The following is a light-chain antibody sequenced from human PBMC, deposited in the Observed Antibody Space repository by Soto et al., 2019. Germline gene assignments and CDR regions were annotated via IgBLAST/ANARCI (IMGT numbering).Light chain of an antibody. V-gene: IGKV1-17*01. Sequence: DIQMTQSPSSLSASVGDRATITCRASQVIRNDLAWYQQKPGKVPKRLIYAASSLQSGVPSRFSASASGTEFTLTLSSLQPEDFATYYCLQHNAFPFTFGPGTTVDIK. CDR3: LQHNAFPFT. CDR2: AAS. CDR1: QVIRND. J-gene: IGKJ3*01.